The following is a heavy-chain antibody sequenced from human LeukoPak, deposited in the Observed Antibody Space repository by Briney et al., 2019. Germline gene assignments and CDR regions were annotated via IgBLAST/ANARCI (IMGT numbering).Heavy chain of an antibody. CDR2: IYYSGST. CDR3: ARGRIVLMVYAWNWFDP. V-gene: IGHV4-31*03. D-gene: IGHD2-8*01. J-gene: IGHJ5*02. CDR1: GGSISSGGYY. Sequence: PSQTLSLTCTVSGGSISSGGYYWSWIRQHPGKGLEWIGYIYYSGSTYYNPSLKSRVTISVDTSKNQFSLKLSSVTAADTAVYYCARGRIVLMVYAWNWFDPWGQGTLVTVSS.